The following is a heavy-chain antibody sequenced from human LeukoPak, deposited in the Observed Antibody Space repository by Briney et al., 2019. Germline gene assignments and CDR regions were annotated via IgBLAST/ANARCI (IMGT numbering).Heavy chain of an antibody. D-gene: IGHD1-26*01. V-gene: IGHV3-9*01. CDR3: AKDTAGRRGSYQKCFDY. CDR1: GFTFDDYA. Sequence: GGSLRLSCAASGFTFDDYAMHWVRQAPGKGLEWVSGISWNSGSIGYADSVKGRFTISRDNAKNSLYLQMNSLRAEDTALYYCAKDTAGRRGSYQKCFDYWGQGTLVTVSS. J-gene: IGHJ4*02. CDR2: ISWNSGSI.